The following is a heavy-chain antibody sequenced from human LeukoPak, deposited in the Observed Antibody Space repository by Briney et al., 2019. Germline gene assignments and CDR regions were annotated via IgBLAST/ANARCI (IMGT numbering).Heavy chain of an antibody. CDR3: AKFIRDYDFWSGSYRAQWFDP. CDR2: IYSGGST. CDR1: GFTVSSNY. J-gene: IGHJ5*02. Sequence: GGSLRLSCAASGFTVSSNYMSWVRQAPGKGLEWVSVIYSGGSTYYADSVKGRFTISRDNSKNTLYLQMNSLRAEDRAVYYCAKFIRDYDFWSGSYRAQWFDPWGQGTLVTVSS. V-gene: IGHV3-53*01. D-gene: IGHD3-3*01.